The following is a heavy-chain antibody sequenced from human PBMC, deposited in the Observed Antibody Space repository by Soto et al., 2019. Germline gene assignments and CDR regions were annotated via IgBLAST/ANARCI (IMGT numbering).Heavy chain of an antibody. CDR2: INWNGGST. V-gene: IGHV3-20*04. CDR1: GFTFDDYG. Sequence: PGGSLRLSCAASGFTFDDYGMSWVRQAPGKGLEWVSGINWNGGSTGYADSVKGRFTISRDNAKNSLYLQMNSLRAEDTALYYCARVGLYDSSGYLNYWGQGTLVTVSS. J-gene: IGHJ4*02. D-gene: IGHD3-22*01. CDR3: ARVGLYDSSGYLNY.